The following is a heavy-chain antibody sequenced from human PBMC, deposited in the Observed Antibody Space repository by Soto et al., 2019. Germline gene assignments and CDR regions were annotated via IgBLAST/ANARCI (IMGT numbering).Heavy chain of an antibody. J-gene: IGHJ4*02. CDR3: AREGRYFDWYPSDY. V-gene: IGHV3-33*01. CDR1: GFTFSSYG. Sequence: QVPLVESGGGVVQPGRSLRLSRAASGFTFSSYGMHWVRQAPGKGLEWVAVIWYDGSNKYYADSVKGRFTISRDNSKNTRYLQMNSLRAEDTAVYYCAREGRYFDWYPSDYWGQGTLVTVSS. CDR2: IWYDGSNK. D-gene: IGHD3-9*01.